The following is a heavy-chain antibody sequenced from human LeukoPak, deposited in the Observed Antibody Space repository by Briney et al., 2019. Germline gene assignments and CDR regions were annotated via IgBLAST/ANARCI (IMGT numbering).Heavy chain of an antibody. J-gene: IGHJ4*02. CDR1: GYTFTSYG. CDR2: ISAYNGNT. CDR3: AREAQLPDYDILTGYYSAQYFDY. V-gene: IGHV1-18*04. D-gene: IGHD3-9*01. Sequence: ASVKVSCKASGYTFTSYGISWVRQAPGQGLEWMGWISAYNGNTNYAQKLQGRVTMTTDTSTSTAYMELRSLRSDDTAVYYCAREAQLPDYDILTGYYSAQYFDYWGQGTLVTVSS.